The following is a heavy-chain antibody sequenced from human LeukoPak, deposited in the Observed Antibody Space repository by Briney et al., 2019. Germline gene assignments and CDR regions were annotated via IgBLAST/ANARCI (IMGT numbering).Heavy chain of an antibody. Sequence: SETLSLTCAVYGGSFSGYYWSRIRQPPGKGLEWIGEINHSGSTNCNPSLKSRVTISVDTSKNQFSLKLSSVTAADTAVYYCARVKRGVTVLPTDYWGQGTLVTVSS. J-gene: IGHJ4*02. V-gene: IGHV4-34*01. D-gene: IGHD1-14*01. CDR1: GGSFSGYY. CDR3: ARVKRGVTVLPTDY. CDR2: INHSGST.